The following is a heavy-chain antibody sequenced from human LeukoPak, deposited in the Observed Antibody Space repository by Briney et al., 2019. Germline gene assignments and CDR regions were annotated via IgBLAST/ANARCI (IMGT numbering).Heavy chain of an antibody. CDR2: ISGSGTI. V-gene: IGHV3-48*01. J-gene: IGHJ5*02. CDR1: GFTFSDYS. Sequence: SGGSLRLSCAASGFTFSDYSMNWVRQAPGKGLEWISYISGSGTIYYADSVKGRFTISRDNAQRLVYLQMNSLRAEDTAVYYCARAAFSYYDSSGYSWGQGTLVTVSS. CDR3: ARAAFSYYDSSGYS. D-gene: IGHD3-22*01.